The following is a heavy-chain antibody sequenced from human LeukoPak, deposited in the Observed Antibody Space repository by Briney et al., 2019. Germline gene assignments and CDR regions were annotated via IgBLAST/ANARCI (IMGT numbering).Heavy chain of an antibody. CDR3: ARGGCSSTSCSPTWFDP. D-gene: IGHD2-2*01. CDR1: GITLSNYG. J-gene: IGHJ5*02. V-gene: IGHV3-23*01. Sequence: GGSLRLSCAVSGITLSNYGMSWVRQAPGKGLEWVAGISDSGGRTNYADSVKGRFTISRDNPKNTLYLQMNSLRAEDTAVYYCARGGCSSTSCSPTWFDPWGQGTLVTVSS. CDR2: ISDSGGRT.